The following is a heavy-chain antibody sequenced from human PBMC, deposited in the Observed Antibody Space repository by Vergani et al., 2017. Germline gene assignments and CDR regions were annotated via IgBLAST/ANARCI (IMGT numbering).Heavy chain of an antibody. J-gene: IGHJ4*02. CDR1: GGTFSSYA. Sequence: QVQLVQSGAEVKKPGSSVKVSCKASGGTFSSYAISWVRQAPGKGLEGMGGIIPIFGTANYAQKFQGRVTITADESTSTAYMELSRLRSEDTAVYYCARGSDYYDSSGYYFDYWGQGSLVNVYS. V-gene: IGHV1-69*12. CDR3: ARGSDYYDSSGYYFDY. CDR2: IIPIFGTA. D-gene: IGHD3-22*01.